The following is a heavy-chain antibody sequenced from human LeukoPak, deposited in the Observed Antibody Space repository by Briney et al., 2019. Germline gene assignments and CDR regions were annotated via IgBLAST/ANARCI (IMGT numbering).Heavy chain of an antibody. Sequence: PGGSLRLSCAASGFTFTNAWMSWVRQAPGKGLEWVGRIRSKTDGCTADYAAPVKGRFTISRDDSKNTLYLQMNGLKAEDTAVYYCTRYSSGWYWGQGTLVTVS. D-gene: IGHD6-19*01. CDR3: TRYSSGWY. V-gene: IGHV3-15*01. CDR2: IRSKTDGCTA. J-gene: IGHJ4*02. CDR1: GFTFTNAW.